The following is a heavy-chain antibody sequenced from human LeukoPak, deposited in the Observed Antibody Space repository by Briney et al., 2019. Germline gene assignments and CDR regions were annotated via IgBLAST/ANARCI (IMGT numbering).Heavy chain of an antibody. D-gene: IGHD7-27*01. CDR2: INGDGSAT. Sequence: PGGSLRLSCAASGFTFSGHWMYWLRQAPGKGLAWVSRINGDGSATNYAGSMKGRFTISRDNARNIVYLQMNSLREDDTAVYYWATDLNWGQVDYWGQGTLVTVS. CDR3: ATDLNWGQVDY. J-gene: IGHJ4*02. V-gene: IGHV3-74*01. CDR1: GFTFSGHW.